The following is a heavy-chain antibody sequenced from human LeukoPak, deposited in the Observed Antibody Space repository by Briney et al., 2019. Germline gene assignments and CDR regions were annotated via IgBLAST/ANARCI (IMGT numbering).Heavy chain of an antibody. CDR1: GFSFSTSE. J-gene: IGHJ2*01. CDR2: ISSTGSTT. CDR3: ARDSDSAIPYRYFDL. V-gene: IGHV3-48*03. D-gene: IGHD2-2*02. Sequence: PGGSLRLSCAASGFSFSTSEMNWVRQAPGKGLEWVASISSTGSTTYYADPVQGRFTISRDNAKTSLYLQMSSLRVEDTATYFCARDSDSAIPYRYFDLWGRGTLVTVSS.